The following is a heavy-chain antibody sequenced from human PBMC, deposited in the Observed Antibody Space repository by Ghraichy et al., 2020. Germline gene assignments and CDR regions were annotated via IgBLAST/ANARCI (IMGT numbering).Heavy chain of an antibody. CDR2: INHSGST. CDR3: AVTFGVVSDNNWFDP. D-gene: IGHD3-3*01. V-gene: IGHV4-34*01. J-gene: IGHJ5*02. CDR1: GGSFSVYY. Sequence: TLSLTCAVYGGSFSVYYWSWIRQPPGKGLEWIGEINHSGSTNYNPSLKSRVTISIDTSKKQFSLKLSSVTAADTAVYYCAVTFGVVSDNNWFDPWGQGTLVTVSS.